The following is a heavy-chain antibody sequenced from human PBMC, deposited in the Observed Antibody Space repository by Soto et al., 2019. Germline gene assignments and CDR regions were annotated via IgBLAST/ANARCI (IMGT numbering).Heavy chain of an antibody. D-gene: IGHD3-10*01. CDR1: GFTFNNYA. Sequence: EVQLLESGGGLVQPGGSPRLSCAASGFTFNNYAMTWVRQAPGKGLEWVSAISGGGDTTSYADSVKGRFTVSRDGSKNTLYLQMSSLRAEDTAIYYCAKGRGGSGSLTPRVDFWGQGTLVTVSS. J-gene: IGHJ4*02. V-gene: IGHV3-23*01. CDR2: ISGGGDTT. CDR3: AKGRGGSGSLTPRVDF.